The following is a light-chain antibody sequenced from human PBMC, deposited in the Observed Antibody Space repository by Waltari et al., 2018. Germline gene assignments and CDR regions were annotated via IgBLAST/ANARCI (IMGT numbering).Light chain of an antibody. CDR3: GTWDTSLSAGPV. V-gene: IGLV1-51*01. CDR1: SSTIGNNY. J-gene: IGLJ3*02. Sequence: QSVLTQPPSVSAAPGQRVTISCSGSSSTIGNNYVSWYQQLPGTAPKLLIYDNDKRFSGIPDRFSGSKSGTSATLGISGLQTEDEADYYCGTWDTSLSAGPVFGGGTKLTVL. CDR2: DND.